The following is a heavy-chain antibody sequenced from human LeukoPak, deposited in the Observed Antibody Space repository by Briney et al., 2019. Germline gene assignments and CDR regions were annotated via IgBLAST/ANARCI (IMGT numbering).Heavy chain of an antibody. D-gene: IGHD3-22*01. CDR2: VNHSGST. V-gene: IGHV4-34*01. Sequence: SETLSLTCAVYGGSFSGYYWSWIRQPPGKGLEWIGEVNHSGSTNYNPSLKSRVTISVDTSKNQFSLKLSSVTAADTAVYYCARGRRNYYDSSGYLRPWGQGTLVTVSS. J-gene: IGHJ5*02. CDR1: GGSFSGYY. CDR3: ARGRRNYYDSSGYLRP.